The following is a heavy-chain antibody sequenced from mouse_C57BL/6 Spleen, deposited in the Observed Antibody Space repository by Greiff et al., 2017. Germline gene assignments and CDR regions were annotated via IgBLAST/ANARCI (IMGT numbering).Heavy chain of an antibody. V-gene: IGHV1-69*01. Sequence: QVQLQQPGAELVMPGASVKLSCKASGYTFTSYWMHWVKQRPGQGLEWIGEIDPSDSNTNYNQKFKGKSTLTEDKSSSTAYMQLSSLTSEDSAVYYCARVQANAMDYWGQGTSVTVSS. D-gene: IGHD3-2*02. J-gene: IGHJ4*01. CDR3: ARVQANAMDY. CDR1: GYTFTSYW. CDR2: IDPSDSNT.